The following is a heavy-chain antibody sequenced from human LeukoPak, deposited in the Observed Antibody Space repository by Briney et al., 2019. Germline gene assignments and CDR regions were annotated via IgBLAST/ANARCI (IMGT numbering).Heavy chain of an antibody. CDR3: AKTGVPAAMGYLDY. CDR1: GFTFSSYV. V-gene: IGHV3-30*04. J-gene: IGHJ4*02. CDR2: ISYDGSNE. Sequence: GRSLRLSCAASGFTFSSYVMHWVRQAPGKGLEWVAIISYDGSNEYYADSVKGRFTISRDNSKNTLYLQMNSLRAEDTAVYYCAKTGVPAAMGYLDYWGQGTLVTVSS. D-gene: IGHD2-2*01.